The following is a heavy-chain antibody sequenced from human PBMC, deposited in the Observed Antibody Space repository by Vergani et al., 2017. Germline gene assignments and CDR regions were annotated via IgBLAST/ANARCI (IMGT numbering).Heavy chain of an antibody. V-gene: IGHV4-59*12. CDR3: ARAALDSSGYYLFDY. Sequence: QVQLQESGPGLVKPSETLSLTCTVSGGSISNYYWSWIRQPPGKGLEWIGYISYSGSTSYNPSVKSRVTISVDTSKNQFSLKLSSVTAADTAVYYCARAALDSSGYYLFDYWGQGTLVTVSS. J-gene: IGHJ4*02. CDR2: ISYSGST. CDR1: GGSISNYY. D-gene: IGHD3-22*01.